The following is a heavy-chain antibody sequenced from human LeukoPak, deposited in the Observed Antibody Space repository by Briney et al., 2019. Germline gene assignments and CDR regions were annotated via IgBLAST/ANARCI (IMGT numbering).Heavy chain of an antibody. J-gene: IGHJ4*02. Sequence: GGSLRLSCAASGFTFDDYAMHWVRQAPGKGLEWVSLISGDGGSTYYADSVKGRFTISRDNSKNTLYLQMNSLRAEDTAVYYCAKDLRIMITFGGVIDYWGQGTLVTVSS. CDR1: GFTFDDYA. D-gene: IGHD3-16*02. V-gene: IGHV3-43*02. CDR3: AKDLRIMITFGGVIDY. CDR2: ISGDGGST.